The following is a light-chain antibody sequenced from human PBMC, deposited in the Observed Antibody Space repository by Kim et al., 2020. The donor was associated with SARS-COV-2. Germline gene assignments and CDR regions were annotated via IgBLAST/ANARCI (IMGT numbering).Light chain of an antibody. CDR1: QTVLYNSNNNNY. CDR2: WAS. J-gene: IGKJ2*03. CDR3: QQYYSTPPS. V-gene: IGKV4-1*01. Sequence: DIVMTQSPDSLAVSLGERATLNYKSSQTVLYNSNNNNYLAWYQQKPGQAPKLLIYWASIRESGVSDRFSGSGSETDFTLTISSLQAEDVAVYYCQQYYSTPPSFGQGTKLEIK.